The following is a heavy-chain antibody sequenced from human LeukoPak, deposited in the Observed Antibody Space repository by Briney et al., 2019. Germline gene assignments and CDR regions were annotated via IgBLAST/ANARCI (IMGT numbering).Heavy chain of an antibody. CDR3: ARDCSGGSCQVRDY. CDR2: INWNGGST. CDR1: GFTFSSYA. Sequence: GGSLRLSCAASGFTFSSYAMSWVRQAPGKGLEWVSGINWNGGSTGYADSVKGRFTISRDNAKNSLYLQMNSLRAEDTALYYCARDCSGGSCQVRDYWGQGTLVTVSS. J-gene: IGHJ4*02. D-gene: IGHD2-15*01. V-gene: IGHV3-20*04.